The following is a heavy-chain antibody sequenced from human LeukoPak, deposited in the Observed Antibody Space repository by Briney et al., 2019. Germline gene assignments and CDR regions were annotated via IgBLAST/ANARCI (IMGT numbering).Heavy chain of an antibody. CDR3: AELGITMIGGV. D-gene: IGHD3-10*02. J-gene: IGHJ6*04. CDR2: ISSSGSTI. V-gene: IGHV3-48*03. Sequence: GETLRLSCAASGFTFNTYVMNWVRQAPGGGLEWVSYISSSGSTIYYADSVKGRFTISRDNAKNSLYLQMNSLRAEDTAVYYCAELGITMIGGVWGKGTTVTISS. CDR1: GFTFNTYV.